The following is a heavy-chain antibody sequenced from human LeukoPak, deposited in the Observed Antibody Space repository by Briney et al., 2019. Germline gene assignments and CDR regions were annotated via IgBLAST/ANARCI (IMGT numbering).Heavy chain of an antibody. CDR3: ARESRRRYYDSSGSIDY. CDR2: ISSSGSTM. CDR1: GFIFSDYY. V-gene: IGHV3-11*01. J-gene: IGHJ4*02. D-gene: IGHD3-22*01. Sequence: GGSLRLSCAASGFIFSDYYMSWIRQAPGKGLEWVSYISSSGSTMYYTDSVKGRFTISRDNAKNSLYLQMNSLRAEDTAVYYCARESRRRYYDSSGSIDYWGQGTLVTVSS.